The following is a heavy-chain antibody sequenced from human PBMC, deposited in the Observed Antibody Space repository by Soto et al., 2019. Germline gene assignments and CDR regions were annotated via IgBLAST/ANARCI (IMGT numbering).Heavy chain of an antibody. D-gene: IGHD3-3*01. V-gene: IGHV1-18*01. CDR2: ISAYNGNT. J-gene: IGHJ5*02. CDR3: ARGTGYYDFWSGYARPTPYNWFDP. Sequence: ASVKVSCKASGYTFTSYGISWVRQAPGQGLEWMGWISAYNGNTNYAQKLQGRDTMTTDTSTSTAYMELRSLRSDDTAVYYCARGTGYYDFWSGYARPTPYNWFDPWGQGTLVTVSS. CDR1: GYTFTSYG.